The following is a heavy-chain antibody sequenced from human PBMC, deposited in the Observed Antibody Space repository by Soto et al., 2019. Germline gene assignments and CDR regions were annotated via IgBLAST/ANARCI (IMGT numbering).Heavy chain of an antibody. CDR1: GGTFSRNA. Sequence: QVQLVQSGAEVKKPGSSVKVSCKASGGTFSRNAISWVRQAPGQGLEWMGGIIPLFGKANYAQKFQGRVTITADESTSTAYMELSSLRSEDTAVYYCAREGTLYDSSGYYYLYWGQGTLVTVSS. CDR3: AREGTLYDSSGYYYLY. CDR2: IIPLFGKA. D-gene: IGHD3-22*01. J-gene: IGHJ4*02. V-gene: IGHV1-69*01.